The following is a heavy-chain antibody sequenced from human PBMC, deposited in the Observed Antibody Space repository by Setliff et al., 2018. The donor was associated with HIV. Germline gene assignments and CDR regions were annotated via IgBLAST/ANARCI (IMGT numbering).Heavy chain of an antibody. CDR2: ITSRSADI. J-gene: IGHJ3*02. V-gene: IGHV3-21*04. CDR3: AKDDVPRDFDI. Sequence: LRLSCAASGFTFSTFSMSWVRQAPGKGLEWVSSITSRSADIYYADSVRGRFTISRDNSKNTLYLQMNSLRVEDTAVYYCAKDDVPRDFDIWGQGTMVTVSS. CDR1: GFTFSTFS.